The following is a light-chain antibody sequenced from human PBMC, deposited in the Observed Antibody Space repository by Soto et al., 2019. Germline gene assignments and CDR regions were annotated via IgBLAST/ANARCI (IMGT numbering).Light chain of an antibody. V-gene: IGKV4-1*01. Sequence: DIVMTQSPDSLAVSLGERATINCKSSQTIFYNSNNRSYLAWDQQRPGQPPKLLIYWASIRESGVPDRFRGSGSGTDFTLTISSLQAEDVEVYYCQQYYIGRTFGQGTKVEIK. J-gene: IGKJ1*01. CDR3: QQYYIGRT. CDR2: WAS. CDR1: QTIFYNSNNRSY.